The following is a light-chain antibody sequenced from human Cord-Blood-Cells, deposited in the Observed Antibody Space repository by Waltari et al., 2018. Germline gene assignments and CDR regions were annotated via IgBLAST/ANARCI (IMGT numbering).Light chain of an antibody. CDR3: QQYNNWPWT. CDR2: GAS. V-gene: IGKV3-15*01. Sequence: EIVMTQSPATLSVSPGESATLSCRASQSVSSNLAWYQQKPGQAPRLLISGASTRATGIPARFSGRGSGTEFTLTISSLQSEDFAVYCCQQYNNWPWTFGQGTKVEIK. J-gene: IGKJ1*01. CDR1: QSVSSN.